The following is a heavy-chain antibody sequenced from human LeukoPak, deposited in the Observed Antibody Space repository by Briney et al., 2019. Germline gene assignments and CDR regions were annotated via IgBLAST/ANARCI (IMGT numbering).Heavy chain of an antibody. CDR3: ARCRPDYNSFDP. Sequence: GASVKVSCKASGYTFTSYDINWVRQATGQGPEWLGWMNPNSGNTGYAQKFQGRVTMTRSTSISTAYMELSSLRSEDTAVYYCARCRPDYNSFDPWGQGTLVTVSS. J-gene: IGHJ5*02. V-gene: IGHV1-8*01. CDR2: MNPNSGNT. D-gene: IGHD1-14*01. CDR1: GYTFTSYD.